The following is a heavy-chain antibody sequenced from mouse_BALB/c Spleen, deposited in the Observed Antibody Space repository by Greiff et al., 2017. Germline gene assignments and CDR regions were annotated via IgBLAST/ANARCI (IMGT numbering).Heavy chain of an antibody. CDR1: GYTFTSYW. CDR3: TRGSDGYYHFAY. J-gene: IGHJ3*01. Sequence: VQLQQSGTVLARPGASVKMSCKASGYTFTSYWMHWVKQRPGQGLEWIGAIYPGNSDTSYNQKFKGKAKLTAVTSTSTAYMELSSLTNEDSAVYYCTRGSDGYYHFAYWGQGTLVTVSA. V-gene: IGHV1-5*01. CDR2: IYPGNSDT. D-gene: IGHD2-3*01.